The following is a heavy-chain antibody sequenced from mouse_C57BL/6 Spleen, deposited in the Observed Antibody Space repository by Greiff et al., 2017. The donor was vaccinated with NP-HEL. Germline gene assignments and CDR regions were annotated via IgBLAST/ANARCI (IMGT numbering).Heavy chain of an antibody. J-gene: IGHJ2*01. D-gene: IGHD2-1*01. Sequence: EVQLQQSGPELVKPGASVKISCKASGYTFTDYYMNWVKQSHGKSLEWIGDINPNNGGTSYNQKFKGKATLTVDKSSSTAYMELRSLTSEDSAVYYWARRSTMVPYFDYWGQGTTLTVSS. CDR3: ARRSTMVPYFDY. V-gene: IGHV1-26*01. CDR1: GYTFTDYY. CDR2: INPNNGGT.